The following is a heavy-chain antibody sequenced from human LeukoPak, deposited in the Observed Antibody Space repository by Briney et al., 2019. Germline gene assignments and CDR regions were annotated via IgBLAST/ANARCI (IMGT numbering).Heavy chain of an antibody. D-gene: IGHD6-19*01. Sequence: SETLSLTCTVSGYSISSGYYWGWIRQPPGKGLEWIGSIYHSGSTYYNPSLKSRVTISVDTSKNQFSLKLSSVTAADTAVYYCAKGPLIEVAGTTWEYWGQGTLVTVSS. CDR1: GYSISSGYY. V-gene: IGHV4-38-2*02. J-gene: IGHJ4*02. CDR2: IYHSGST. CDR3: AKGPLIEVAGTTWEY.